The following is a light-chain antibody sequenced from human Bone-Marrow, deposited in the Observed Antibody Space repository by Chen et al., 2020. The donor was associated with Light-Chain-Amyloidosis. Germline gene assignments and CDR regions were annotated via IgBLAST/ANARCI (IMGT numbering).Light chain of an antibody. Sequence: QSALTHPASVSGPPGQPITIPCPGTSSDVGGDNHVSWYQQHPDKAPKLMIYEVTNRPSWVPDRFSGSKSDNTASLTISGLQTEDEADYFCSSYTITNTLVFGSGTRVTVL. CDR2: EVT. CDR1: SSDVGGDNH. V-gene: IGLV2-14*01. CDR3: SSYTITNTLV. J-gene: IGLJ1*01.